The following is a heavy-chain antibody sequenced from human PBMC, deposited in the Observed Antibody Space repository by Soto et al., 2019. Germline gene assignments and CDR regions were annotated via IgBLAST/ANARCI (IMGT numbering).Heavy chain of an antibody. CDR3: ARGGFYDILTGYYNGDAFDI. J-gene: IGHJ3*02. CDR1: GYTFTGYY. Sequence: ASVKVSCKASGYTFTGYYMHWVRQAPGQGLEWMGWINPNSGGTNYAQKFQGWVTMTRDTSISTAYMELSRLRSDDTAVYYFARGGFYDILTGYYNGDAFDIWGQGTMVTVSS. CDR2: INPNSGGT. V-gene: IGHV1-2*04. D-gene: IGHD3-9*01.